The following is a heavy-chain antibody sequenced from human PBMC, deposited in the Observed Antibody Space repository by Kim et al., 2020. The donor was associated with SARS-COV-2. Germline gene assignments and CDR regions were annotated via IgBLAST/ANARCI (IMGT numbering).Heavy chain of an antibody. V-gene: IGHV3-23*03. CDR3: AKGGGRWVVPDN. J-gene: IGHJ4*02. Sequence: GGSLRLSCVASGFDFSETVMSWFRQAPGKGPEWVSVIFGKVFSTYYADSVKGRFTISRDDSKNTVFLQMDNLTGEDTAVYYCAKGGGRWVVPDNWGQGTLVTVSS. D-gene: IGHD2-15*01. CDR2: IFGKVFST. CDR1: GFDFSETV.